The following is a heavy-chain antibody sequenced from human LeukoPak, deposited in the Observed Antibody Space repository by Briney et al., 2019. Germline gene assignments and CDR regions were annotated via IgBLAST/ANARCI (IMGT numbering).Heavy chain of an antibody. V-gene: IGHV3-30*03. D-gene: IGHD6-19*01. J-gene: IGHJ4*02. CDR3: ARSSGWYDY. Sequence: GGSLRLSCAASGFTFRTYGMHWVRQAPGKGLEWVAIITYDGREKYYADSVKGRFTISRDNAKNTLYLQMNSLRAEDTAVYYCARSSGWYDYWGQGTLVTVSS. CDR2: ITYDGREK. CDR1: GFTFRTYG.